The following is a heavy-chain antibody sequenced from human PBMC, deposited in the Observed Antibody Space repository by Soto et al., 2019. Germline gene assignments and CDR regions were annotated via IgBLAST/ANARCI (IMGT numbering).Heavy chain of an antibody. D-gene: IGHD6-13*01. Sequence: GGSLKLSCAASGFTVSSNYIRLVRPAPRKGLAGVSVIYSGGSTYYADSVKGRFTISSHNSKKTLYLQMTSLTAEDPAVYDCARVAGTAAAGASWFAHWGQGTLVTVSS. CDR1: GFTVSSNY. CDR2: IYSGGST. CDR3: ARVAGTAAAGASWFAH. V-gene: IGHV3-66*02. J-gene: IGHJ5*02.